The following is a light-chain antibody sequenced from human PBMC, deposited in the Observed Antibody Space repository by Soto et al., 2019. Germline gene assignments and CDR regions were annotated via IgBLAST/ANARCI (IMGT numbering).Light chain of an antibody. CDR2: GAS. J-gene: IGKJ1*01. V-gene: IGKV3-20*01. CDR1: QTVSSSY. Sequence: DIVLTQSPGTLSLSPGEGGTLSCRASQTVSSSYLAWYQQKPGQAPRLLIYGASSRATGIPDRFSGSGSGTDLTLTITRLEPEDSAVYYCQQYGRSPWTFGQGTKVEIK. CDR3: QQYGRSPWT.